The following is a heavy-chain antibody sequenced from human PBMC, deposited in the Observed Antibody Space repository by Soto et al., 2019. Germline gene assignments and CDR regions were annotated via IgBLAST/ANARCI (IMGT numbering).Heavy chain of an antibody. D-gene: IGHD2-2*02. CDR2: ISSGSSVI. V-gene: IGHV3-21*01. J-gene: IGHJ3*02. CDR1: DSTFRSYS. Sequence: EVQLVESGGGLVKPGESLRLSCVASDSTFRSYSMNWVRQAPGRGLEWVSIISSGSSVIFYADSMKGRFTISRDNAKNSLYLQMKSLRAEDTAVYYCARGGRGYTKDDTFDIWGQGTMVTVSS. CDR3: ARGGRGYTKDDTFDI.